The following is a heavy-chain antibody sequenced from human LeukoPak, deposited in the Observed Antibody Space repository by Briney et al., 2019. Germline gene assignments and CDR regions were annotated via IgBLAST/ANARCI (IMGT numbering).Heavy chain of an antibody. J-gene: IGHJ2*01. D-gene: IGHD2-2*01. CDR1: GFTFSNHA. CDR2: IYGSGDST. Sequence: GGSLRLSCVASGFTFSNHAMAWVRQAPGKGPEWVSVIYGSGDSTFYADSVKGRFTISRDNSKNILYLHMNSLRVEDSAIYYCAKDRTAVPLAYWYFDLWGRGTLVTVSS. CDR3: AKDRTAVPLAYWYFDL. V-gene: IGHV3-23*01.